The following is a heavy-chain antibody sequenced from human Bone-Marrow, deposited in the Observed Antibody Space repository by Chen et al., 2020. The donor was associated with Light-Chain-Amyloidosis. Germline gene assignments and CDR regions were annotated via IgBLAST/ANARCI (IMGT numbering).Heavy chain of an antibody. V-gene: IGHV1-8*01. CDR3: ARGSYGSGSYYHYYYYGMDV. CDR1: GYTFTSYD. CDR2: MNPNSGNT. Sequence: QVQLVQSGAEVKKPGASVKVSCKASGYTFTSYDINWVRQATGQGLEWMGWMNPNSGNTGYAQKCQGRVTMTRNTSISTAYMELSSLRSEDTAVYYCARGSYGSGSYYHYYYYGMDVWGQGTTVTVSS. D-gene: IGHD3-10*01. J-gene: IGHJ6*02.